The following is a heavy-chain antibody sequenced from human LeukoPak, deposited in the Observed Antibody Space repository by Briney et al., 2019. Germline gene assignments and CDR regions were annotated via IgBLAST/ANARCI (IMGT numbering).Heavy chain of an antibody. V-gene: IGHV5-51*01. CDR3: ARQGSYFDY. CDR1: GYRFTSYW. J-gene: IGHJ4*02. Sequence: HGESLKISCKGSGYRFTSYWIAWVRQMPGKGLEWMGIVYPGDSDTRYSPSFQGQVTVSADKSISTAYLQWSSLKASDTAMYYCARQGSYFDYWAQGTLVTVSS. CDR2: VYPGDSDT.